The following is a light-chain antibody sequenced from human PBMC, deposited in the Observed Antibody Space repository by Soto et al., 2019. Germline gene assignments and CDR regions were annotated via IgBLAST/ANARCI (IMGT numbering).Light chain of an antibody. CDR1: QSVSSN. CDR2: GAS. V-gene: IGKV3-15*01. CDR3: QQYNNWPLF. J-gene: IGKJ5*01. Sequence: EIVMTQSAATLSVSPGERATLSCRASQSVSSNLAWYQQKPGQAPRLLIYGASTRATGIPARFSGSGSGTEFTLTISSLQSEDFAVYYCQQYNNWPLFFGQGTRLEIK.